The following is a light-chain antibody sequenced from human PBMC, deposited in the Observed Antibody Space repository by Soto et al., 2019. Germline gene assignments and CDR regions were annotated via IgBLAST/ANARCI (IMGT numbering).Light chain of an antibody. J-gene: IGLJ3*02. CDR1: SGHSSYV. Sequence: QLVLTQAPSASASLGASVTITCTLSSGHSSYVIAWHHQQPEKGPRYLVKVNTDGSHNKGDGIPDRFSGSVSGPERFLTISSLQPEDEGGYYCQTWDTGIWVFGGGTKLTVL. V-gene: IGLV4-69*01. CDR3: QTWDTGIWV. CDR2: VNTDGSH.